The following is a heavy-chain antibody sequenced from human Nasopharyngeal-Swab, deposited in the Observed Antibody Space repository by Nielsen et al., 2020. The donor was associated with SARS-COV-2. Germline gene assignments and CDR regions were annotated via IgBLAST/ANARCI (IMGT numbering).Heavy chain of an antibody. CDR3: AKVARDIVVVPAAMKAYYYYGMDV. CDR2: ISGGGGST. V-gene: IGHV3-23*01. D-gene: IGHD2-2*01. J-gene: IGHJ6*02. Sequence: VRQAPGKGLEWVSAISGGGGSTYYADSVKGRFTISRDNSKNTLYLQMNSLRAEDAAVYYCAKVARDIVVVPAAMKAYYYYGMDVWGQGTTVTVSS.